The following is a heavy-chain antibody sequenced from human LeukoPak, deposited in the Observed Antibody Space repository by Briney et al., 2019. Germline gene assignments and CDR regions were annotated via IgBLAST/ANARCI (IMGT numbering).Heavy chain of an antibody. D-gene: IGHD2-2*01. CDR1: GFTFSSYS. CDR3: ARDSCGSPSCFDY. V-gene: IGHV3-21*01. Sequence: PGGSLRLSCAASGFTFSSYSMNWVRQAPGKGLEWVSSISSSGIYIYYADSVKGRFTISRDQSKNTLFLQVNSLRAEDTAVYYCARDSCGSPSCFDYWGQGTLVTVSS. J-gene: IGHJ4*02. CDR2: ISSSGIYI.